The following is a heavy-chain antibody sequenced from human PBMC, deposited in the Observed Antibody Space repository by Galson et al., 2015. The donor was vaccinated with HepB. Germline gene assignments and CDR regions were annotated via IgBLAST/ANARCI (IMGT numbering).Heavy chain of an antibody. V-gene: IGHV1-18*04. CDR1: GYTFTRYG. CDR3: ARVVPAPASSYTWIYYLDH. D-gene: IGHD2-2*01. J-gene: IGHJ4*02. Sequence: SVKVSCKASGYTFTRYGINWVRQAPGQGLEWMGWISGYNGNTEYAQNLQGRVTMTTDTSTNTAYMELRSLRSDDTAVYSCARVVPAPASSYTWIYYLDHWGQGTLVTVSS. CDR2: ISGYNGNT.